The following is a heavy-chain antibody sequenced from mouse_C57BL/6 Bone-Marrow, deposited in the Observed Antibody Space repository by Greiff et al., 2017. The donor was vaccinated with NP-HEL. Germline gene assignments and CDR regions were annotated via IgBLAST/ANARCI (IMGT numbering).Heavy chain of an antibody. Sequence: VKLVESGAELVKPGASVKISCKASGYAFSSYWMNWVKQRPGKGLEWIGQIYPGDGDTNYNGKFKGKATLTADKSSSTAYMQLSSLTSEDSAVYFCARSRESTYYFDYWGQGTTLTVSS. CDR2: IYPGDGDT. V-gene: IGHV1-80*01. CDR3: ARSRESTYYFDY. CDR1: GYAFSSYW. J-gene: IGHJ2*01.